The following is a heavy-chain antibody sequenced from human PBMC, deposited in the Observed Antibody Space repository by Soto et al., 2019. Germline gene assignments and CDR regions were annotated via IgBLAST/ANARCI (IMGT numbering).Heavy chain of an antibody. D-gene: IGHD2-15*01. J-gene: IGHJ3*02. V-gene: IGHV3-30-3*01. CDR3: ARGPLGGAFDI. Sequence: GSLRLSCAGSGFTFSSYAMHWVRQAPGKGLEWVAVISYDGSNKYYADSVKGRFTISRDNSKNTLYLQMNSLRAEDTAVYYCARGPLGGAFDICGQGTMVTVSS. CDR2: ISYDGSNK. CDR1: GFTFSSYA.